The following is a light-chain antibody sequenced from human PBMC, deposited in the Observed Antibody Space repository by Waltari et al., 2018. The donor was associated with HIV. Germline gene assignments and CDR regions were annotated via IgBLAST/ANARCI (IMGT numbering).Light chain of an antibody. CDR2: GRD. CDR3: HSRDSRGYMI. J-gene: IGLJ2*01. CDR1: SPSSYY. V-gene: IGLV3-19*01. Sequence: SSDLTQDSHVSVALGPTIRITCQGDSPSSYYGSWCHQKPGQAPLLVSYGRDNRPSGIPDRFSGSSSGNSTSLIISEAQAADEAVYYCHSRDSRGYMIFGGGTRLTVL.